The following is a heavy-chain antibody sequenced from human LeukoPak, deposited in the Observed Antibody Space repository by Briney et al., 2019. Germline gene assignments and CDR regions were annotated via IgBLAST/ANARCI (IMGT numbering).Heavy chain of an antibody. V-gene: IGHV3-23*01. Sequence: GGSLRLSCASSGFTFSSYAMSWVRQAPGKGLEWVSAISGSGGSTYYADSVKGRFTISRDNSKNTLYLQMNSLRAEDTAVYYCAKATGYDYSHYMDVWGKGTTVTVSS. D-gene: IGHD5-12*01. CDR1: GFTFSSYA. CDR2: ISGSGGST. CDR3: AKATGYDYSHYMDV. J-gene: IGHJ6*03.